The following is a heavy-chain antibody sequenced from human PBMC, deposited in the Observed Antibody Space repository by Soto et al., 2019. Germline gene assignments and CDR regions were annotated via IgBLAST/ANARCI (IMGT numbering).Heavy chain of an antibody. Sequence: GGSLRLSCAASGFTFSSYEMNWVRQAPGKGLEWVSYISSSGSTIYYADSVKGRFTISRDNAKNSLYLQMNSLRAEDTAVYYCASQPLTSWSGYYTIDYWGQGTLVTVSS. CDR1: GFTFSSYE. J-gene: IGHJ4*02. CDR3: ASQPLTSWSGYYTIDY. D-gene: IGHD3-3*01. V-gene: IGHV3-48*03. CDR2: ISSSGSTI.